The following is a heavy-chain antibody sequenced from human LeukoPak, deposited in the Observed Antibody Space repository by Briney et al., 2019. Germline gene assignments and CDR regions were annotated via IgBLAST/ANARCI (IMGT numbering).Heavy chain of an antibody. J-gene: IGHJ4*02. D-gene: IGHD1-26*01. CDR1: GYSISSDYY. CDR2: IFHNGNT. V-gene: IGHV4-38-2*02. Sequence: SETLSLTCTVSGYSISSDYYWGWIRQPPGKGLEWIGHIFHNGNTYYNPSLKSRVTMSVDTSKNQFSLKLSSVTAADTAVYYCARDQEDSGSYYDPNYYFDYWGQGTLVTVSS. CDR3: ARDQEDSGSYYDPNYYFDY.